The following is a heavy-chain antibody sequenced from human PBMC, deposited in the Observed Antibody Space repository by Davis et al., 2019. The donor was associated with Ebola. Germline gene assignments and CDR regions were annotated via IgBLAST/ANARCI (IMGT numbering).Heavy chain of an antibody. Sequence: SETLSLTCTVSGGSISSYYWSWIRQPPGKGLEWIGYIYYSGSTNYNPSLKSRVTISVDTSKNQFSLKLSSVTAADTAGYYCARGKRYFDWLLPFDYWGQGTLVTVSS. CDR2: IYYSGST. J-gene: IGHJ4*02. V-gene: IGHV4-59*12. D-gene: IGHD3-9*01. CDR3: ARGKRYFDWLLPFDY. CDR1: GGSISSYY.